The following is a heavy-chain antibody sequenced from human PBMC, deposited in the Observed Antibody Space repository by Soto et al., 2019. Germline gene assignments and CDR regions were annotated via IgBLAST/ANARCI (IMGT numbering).Heavy chain of an antibody. CDR2: IYTTGST. V-gene: IGHV4-4*07. CDR3: ARAKGGSSLAFDV. Sequence: PLETMPLTYTVADGNFRCYCWSWIRQPAGKGLEWIGRIYTTGSTNYNPALKSRVTMSVDTSKNQFSLKLRSLTPADTAVYYCARAKGGSSLAFDVWGQGTMVSV. CDR1: DGNFRCYC. D-gene: IGHD1-26*01. J-gene: IGHJ3*01.